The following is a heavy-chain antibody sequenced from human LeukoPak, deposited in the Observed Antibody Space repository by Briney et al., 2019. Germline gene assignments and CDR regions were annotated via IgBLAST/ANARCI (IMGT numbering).Heavy chain of an antibody. Sequence: SVKVSCKASGYTFTSYDINWVRQATGQGLEGMGWMNPNSGNTGYAQKFQGRVTMTRNNSISTAYMELSRLRSDDTAVYYCARVKITFGGVIVTPIFDYWGQGTLVTVSS. D-gene: IGHD3-16*02. V-gene: IGHV1-8*01. CDR3: ARVKITFGGVIVTPIFDY. J-gene: IGHJ4*02. CDR2: MNPNSGNT. CDR1: GYTFTSYD.